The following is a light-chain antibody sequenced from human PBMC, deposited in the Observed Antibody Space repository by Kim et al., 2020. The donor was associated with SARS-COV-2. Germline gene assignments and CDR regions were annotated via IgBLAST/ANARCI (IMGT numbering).Light chain of an antibody. J-gene: IGLJ3*02. CDR3: ATWDDNLNGWV. CDR2: NNT. V-gene: IGLV1-44*01. Sequence: MFPIPCSGTTSNVGNIAFNPHQHHPETAPKVLTFNNTTRPSGVPDRFSCSKSGTAANLAISGLQSEDDADYFCATWDDNLNGWVFGGGTKVTVL. CDR1: TSNVGNIA.